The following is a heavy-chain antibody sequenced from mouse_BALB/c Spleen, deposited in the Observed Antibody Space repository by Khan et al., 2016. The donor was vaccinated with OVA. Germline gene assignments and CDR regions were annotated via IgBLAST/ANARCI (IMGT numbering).Heavy chain of an antibody. D-gene: IGHD2-3*01. CDR3: ARDGIDY. CDR2: INPTSGYT. CDR1: GFTFTTYW. J-gene: IGHJ2*01. Sequence: VQLQESGAELAKPGASVTMSCKASGFTFTTYWMHWVKQRPGQGLEWIGYINPTSGYTDYNQKFKDKATLTADKSSSTAYMQLSSLTSEDSAVDKCARDGIDYWGQGTTLTVSS. V-gene: IGHV1-7*01.